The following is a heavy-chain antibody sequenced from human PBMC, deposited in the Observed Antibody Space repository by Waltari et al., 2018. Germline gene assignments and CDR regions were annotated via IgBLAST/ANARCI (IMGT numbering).Heavy chain of an antibody. CDR2: INAGNGNT. CDR3: ARAPYDYSSFDY. CDR1: GYTLPSYE. D-gene: IGHD4-4*01. V-gene: IGHV1-3*01. J-gene: IGHJ4*02. Sequence: QVQLVQSGAEVKKPGASVKVSCKASGYTLPSYEMHWVRQAPGQRREWMGWINAGNGNTKYSQKFQGRVTITRDTSASTAYMELSSLRSEDTAVYYCARAPYDYSSFDYWGQGTLVTVSS.